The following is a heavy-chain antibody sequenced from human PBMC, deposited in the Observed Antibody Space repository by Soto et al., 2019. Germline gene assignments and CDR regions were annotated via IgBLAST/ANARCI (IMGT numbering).Heavy chain of an antibody. D-gene: IGHD2-21*01. CDR3: AKGPFGGVINNWFDP. CDR1: GFTFSSYA. J-gene: IGHJ5*02. CDR2: ISGSGGST. V-gene: IGHV3-23*01. Sequence: GSLRLSCAASGFTFSSYAMSWVRQAPGKGLEWVSAISGSGGSTYYADSVKGRFTISRDNSKNTLYLQMNSLRAEDTAVYYCAKGPFGGVINNWFDPWGQGTLVTVSS.